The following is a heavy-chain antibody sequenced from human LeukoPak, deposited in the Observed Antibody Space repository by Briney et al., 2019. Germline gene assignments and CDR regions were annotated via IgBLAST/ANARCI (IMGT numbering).Heavy chain of an antibody. CDR1: GYTFSCYY. Sequence: ASVKVSCKASGYTFSCYYIHWVRQAPGQGLEWMGWMNPNGGATNNAQKFQGRVTLSRDTSISTAYMELSKLRSDDTAVYYCARSGITTIPNFDYWGQGTLVTVSS. CDR2: MNPNGGAT. D-gene: IGHD5-12*01. CDR3: ARSGITTIPNFDY. J-gene: IGHJ4*02. V-gene: IGHV1-2*02.